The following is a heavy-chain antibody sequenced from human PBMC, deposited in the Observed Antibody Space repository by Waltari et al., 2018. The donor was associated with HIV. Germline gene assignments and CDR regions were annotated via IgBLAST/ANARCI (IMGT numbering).Heavy chain of an antibody. CDR1: GYSISSGYY. CDR2: LYHSGDT. CDR3: ARAVLRYFDNWFDP. D-gene: IGHD3-9*01. J-gene: IGHJ5*02. Sequence: CAVSGYSISSGYYWGWIRQPPGKGLEWIGSLYHSGDTYYNPSLKSRISISLDTSKNHCSLKLSSVTAADTAVYFCARAVLRYFDNWFDPWGQGTLVTVS. V-gene: IGHV4-38-2*01.